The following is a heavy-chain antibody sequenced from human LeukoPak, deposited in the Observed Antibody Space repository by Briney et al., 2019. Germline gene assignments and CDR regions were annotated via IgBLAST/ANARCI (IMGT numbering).Heavy chain of an antibody. V-gene: IGHV3-23*01. CDR3: AKESYDSSGYPYFDY. CDR2: ISGSGGST. J-gene: IGHJ4*02. Sequence: PGGSLRLSCAASGFTFSSYAMSWVRQAPGKGLEWVSAISGSGGSTYYADSVKGRFTISRDNSKNTLYLQMNSLRAEGTAVYYCAKESYDSSGYPYFDYWGQGTLVTVSS. CDR1: GFTFSSYA. D-gene: IGHD3-22*01.